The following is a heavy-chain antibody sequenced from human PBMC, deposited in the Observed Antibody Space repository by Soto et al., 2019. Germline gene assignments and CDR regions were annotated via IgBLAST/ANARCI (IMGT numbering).Heavy chain of an antibody. J-gene: IGHJ4*02. Sequence: PSETLSLTCTVSGGSISSGDYYWSWIRQPPGKGLEWIGYIYYSGSTYYNPSLKSRVTISVDTSKNQFSLKLSSVTAADTAVYYCARGDETYYYDSSGYPIDYWGQGNLVTVSS. CDR2: IYYSGST. V-gene: IGHV4-30-4*01. CDR1: GGSISSGDYY. D-gene: IGHD3-22*01. CDR3: ARGDETYYYDSSGYPIDY.